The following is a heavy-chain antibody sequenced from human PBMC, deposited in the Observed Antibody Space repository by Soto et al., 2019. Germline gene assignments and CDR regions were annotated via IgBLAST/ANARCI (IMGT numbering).Heavy chain of an antibody. CDR1: GDTFSSSN. J-gene: IGHJ5*02. Sequence: QVQLVQSGAEVKKPGSSVKVSCKASGDTFSSSNISWLRQAPGQGLEWMGRIIPIFDLPNYAQKFQGRVTLTADKSTSTAYMELSSLTYEDTAVYYCARESEGDIVVVVFDPWGQGTLVTVSS. CDR3: ARESEGDIVVVVFDP. V-gene: IGHV1-69*08. CDR2: IIPIFDLP. D-gene: IGHD2-15*01.